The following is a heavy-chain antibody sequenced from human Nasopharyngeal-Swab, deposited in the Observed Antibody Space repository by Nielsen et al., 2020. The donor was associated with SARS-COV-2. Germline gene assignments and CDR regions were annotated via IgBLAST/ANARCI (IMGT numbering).Heavy chain of an antibody. V-gene: IGHV3-48*03. D-gene: IGHD2-2*02. CDR2: ISSSGSTI. J-gene: IGHJ4*02. CDR3: ARGGYCSSTSCYTVTTPLSY. CDR1: GFTFSSYE. Sequence: GGSLRLSCAASGFTFSSYEMNWVRQAPGKGLEWVSYISSSGSTIYYADSVKGRFTISRDNAKNSLYLQMNSLRAEDTAVYYCARGGYCSSTSCYTVTTPLSYWGQGTLVTVSS.